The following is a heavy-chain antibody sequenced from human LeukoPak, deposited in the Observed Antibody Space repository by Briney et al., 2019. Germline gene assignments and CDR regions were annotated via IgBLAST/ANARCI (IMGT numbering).Heavy chain of an antibody. J-gene: IGHJ4*02. CDR1: GGSISSGSYY. Sequence: PSETPSLTCTVSGGSISSGSYYWSWIRQPAGKGLEWIGRIYTSGSTNYNPSLKSRVTISVDTSKNQFSLKLSSVTAADTAVYYCARSWSGYYTRGYSYFDYWGQGTLVTVSS. V-gene: IGHV4-61*02. CDR2: IYTSGST. CDR3: ARSWSGYYTRGYSYFDY. D-gene: IGHD3-3*01.